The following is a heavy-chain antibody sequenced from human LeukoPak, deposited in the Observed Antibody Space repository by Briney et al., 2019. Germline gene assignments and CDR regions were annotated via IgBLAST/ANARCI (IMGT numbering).Heavy chain of an antibody. CDR1: GFTFSSYW. CDR2: ISWNSGSI. CDR3: AKDSGYSYGRETFFDY. V-gene: IGHV3-9*01. J-gene: IGHJ4*02. D-gene: IGHD5-18*01. Sequence: GGSLRLSCAASGFTFSSYWMSWVRQAPGKGLEWVSGISWNSGSIGYADSVKGRFTISRDNAKNSLYLQMNSLRAEDTALYYCAKDSGYSYGRETFFDYWGQGTLVTVSS.